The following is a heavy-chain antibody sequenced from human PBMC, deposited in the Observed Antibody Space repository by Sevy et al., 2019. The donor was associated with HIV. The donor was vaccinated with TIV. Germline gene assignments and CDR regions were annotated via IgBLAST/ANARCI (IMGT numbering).Heavy chain of an antibody. J-gene: IGHJ4*02. D-gene: IGHD1-26*01. CDR3: ARGGSYYLGYFDY. CDR1: GGSISSSSYF. Sequence: SETLSLTCTVSGGSISSSSYFWGWIRQPPGKGLEWIGNIYYNGDTYYHPSLKSRVIISVETSKNHFSLRLSSVTATDTALYYCARGGSYYLGYFDYWGQGTLVTVSS. V-gene: IGHV4-39*02. CDR2: IYYNGDT.